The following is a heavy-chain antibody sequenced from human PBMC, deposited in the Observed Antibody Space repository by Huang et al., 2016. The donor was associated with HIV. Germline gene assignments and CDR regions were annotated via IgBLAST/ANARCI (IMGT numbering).Heavy chain of an antibody. J-gene: IGHJ2*01. D-gene: IGHD3-22*01. Sequence: EVQLLESGGGLVPPGGSLRLSCAASGFTFMSYWVHWVRRAPGKGLVWVARINSDVSTTNYADSVKGRFSISRDNAKNTAYLQMNSLRAEDTAVYYCARPPGDGSGFGYFDIWGRGTLVTVSS. V-gene: IGHV3-74*01. CDR3: ARPPGDGSGFGYFDI. CDR2: INSDVSTT. CDR1: GFTFMSYW.